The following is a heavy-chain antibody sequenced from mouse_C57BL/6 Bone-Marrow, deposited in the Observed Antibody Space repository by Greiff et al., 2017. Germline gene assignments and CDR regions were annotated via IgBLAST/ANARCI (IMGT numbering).Heavy chain of an antibody. D-gene: IGHD3-2*02. CDR1: GFTFSSYA. CDR3: TRDKATPFDY. V-gene: IGHV5-9-1*02. Sequence: EVKLVESGEGLVKPGGSLKLSCAASGFTFSSYAMSWVRQTPETRLEWVAYISSGGDYLYYADTVKGRFTISRDNARNTLYLQMSSLKSEDTAIYYCTRDKATPFDYWGQGTTLTVSS. J-gene: IGHJ2*01. CDR2: ISSGGDYL.